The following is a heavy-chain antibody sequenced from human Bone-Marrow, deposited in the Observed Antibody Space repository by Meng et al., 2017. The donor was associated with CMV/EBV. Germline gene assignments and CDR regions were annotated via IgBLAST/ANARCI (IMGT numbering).Heavy chain of an antibody. V-gene: IGHV3-15*01. CDR3: TPDTPPHWVFDH. J-gene: IGHJ4*02. CDR1: GFTFSNVW. Sequence: GESLKISCAASGFTFSNVWMSWVRQAPGKGLEWVGRIKSKTDGGTTDYAASVKDRFTISRDDSKNTLYLQMNSLKTEDTAVYYCTPDTPPHWVFDHWGQGTLVTVSS. D-gene: IGHD7-27*01. CDR2: IKSKTDGGTT.